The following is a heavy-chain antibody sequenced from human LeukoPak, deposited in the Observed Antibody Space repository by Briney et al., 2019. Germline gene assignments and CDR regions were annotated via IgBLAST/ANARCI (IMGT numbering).Heavy chain of an antibody. J-gene: IGHJ3*02. Sequence: QPGRSLRLSCAASGFTFSSYGMHWVRQAPGKGLEWVAVISYDGSIKYYADSVKGRFTISRDNSKNTLYLQMNSLRAEDTAVYYCAKGFAVFGVLIDAFDIWGQGTMVTASS. V-gene: IGHV3-30*18. CDR3: AKGFAVFGVLIDAFDI. CDR1: GFTFSSYG. CDR2: ISYDGSIK. D-gene: IGHD3-3*01.